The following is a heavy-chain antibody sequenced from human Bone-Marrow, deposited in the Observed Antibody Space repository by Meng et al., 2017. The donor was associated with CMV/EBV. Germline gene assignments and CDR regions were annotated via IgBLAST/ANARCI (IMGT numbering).Heavy chain of an antibody. V-gene: IGHV3-7*01. CDR3: ARIYYDFWSGYYKGGYYFDY. J-gene: IGHJ4*02. Sequence: GGSLRLSCAASGFIFSDFWMSWVRQAPGKRLEWVANIHQDGSARYYVDSVKGRFTISRDNAKNSLYLQMNSLRAEDTAVYYCARIYYDFWSGYYKGGYYFDYWGQGTLVTVSS. CDR2: IHQDGSAR. CDR1: GFIFSDFW. D-gene: IGHD3-3*01.